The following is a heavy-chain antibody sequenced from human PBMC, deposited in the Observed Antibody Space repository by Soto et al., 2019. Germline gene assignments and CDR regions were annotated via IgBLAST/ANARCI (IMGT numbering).Heavy chain of an antibody. J-gene: IGHJ4*02. CDR1: GFTFSSYG. CDR2: ISYDGSNK. V-gene: IGHV3-30*03. D-gene: IGHD4-17*01. Sequence: PGGSLRLSCAASGFTFSSYGMHWVRQAPGKGLEWVAVISYDGSNKYYADSVKGRFTISRDNSKNTLYLQMNSLRAEDTAVYYCATSTVKWMTTVTKYDYWGQGTLVTVSS. CDR3: ATSTVKWMTTVTKYDY.